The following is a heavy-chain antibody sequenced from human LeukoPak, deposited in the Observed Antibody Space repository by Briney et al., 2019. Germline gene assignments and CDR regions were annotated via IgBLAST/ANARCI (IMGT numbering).Heavy chain of an antibody. D-gene: IGHD6-19*01. CDR3: AKYFGGWYEDY. CDR1: GVTFSNHA. V-gene: IGHV3-23*01. CDR2: INGAGSNT. J-gene: IGHJ4*02. Sequence: GGSLRLSCAASGVTFSNHAMTWVRQAPGKGLEWVSSINGAGSNTYYADSVKGRFTISRDNSKNTLYLQMNSLRAEDTAVYYCAKYFGGWYEDYWGQGTLVTVSS.